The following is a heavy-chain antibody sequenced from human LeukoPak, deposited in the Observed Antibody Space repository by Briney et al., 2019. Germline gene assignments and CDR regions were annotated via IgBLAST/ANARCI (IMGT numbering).Heavy chain of an antibody. J-gene: IGHJ4*02. D-gene: IGHD3-3*01. Sequence: ASVKVSCKASGYTFTNYFMHWVRQAPGQGLGWMGIVNPSAGHTTYAQSFQGRVTVTRDTSTSTVYIELSSLRSEDTAVYYCARQVIGVSFDYWGPGALVTVSS. V-gene: IGHV1-46*01. CDR2: VNPSAGHT. CDR1: GYTFTNYF. CDR3: ARQVIGVSFDY.